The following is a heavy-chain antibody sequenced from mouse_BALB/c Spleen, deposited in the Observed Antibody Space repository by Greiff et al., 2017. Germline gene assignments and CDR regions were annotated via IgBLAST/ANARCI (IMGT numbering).Heavy chain of an antibody. CDR2: IRSKSNNYAT. CDR1: GFTFNTYA. D-gene: IGHD2-1*01. CDR3: VRPPPSDYGNYDWFAY. Sequence: GGGLVQPKGSSKLSCAASGFTFNTYAMNWVRQAPGKGLEWVARIRSKSNNYATYYADSVKDRFTISRDDSQSMLYLQMNNLKTENTAMYYCVRPPPSDYGNYDWFAYWGQGTLVTVSA. J-gene: IGHJ3*01. V-gene: IGHV10-1*02.